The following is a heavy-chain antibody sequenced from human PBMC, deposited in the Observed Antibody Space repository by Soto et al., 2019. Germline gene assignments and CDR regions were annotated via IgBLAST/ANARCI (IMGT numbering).Heavy chain of an antibody. V-gene: IGHV3-74*01. CDR1: GFTFSSYW. J-gene: IGHJ4*02. CDR2: INSDGRST. Sequence: GGSLRLSCAASGFTFSSYWKHWVRQAPGKGLVWVSRINSDGRSTSYADSGKGRFTISRDNAKNTLYLQMNSLRAEDTAVYYCAGYSSGWPDIDYWGQGTLVTVSS. D-gene: IGHD6-19*01. CDR3: AGYSSGWPDIDY.